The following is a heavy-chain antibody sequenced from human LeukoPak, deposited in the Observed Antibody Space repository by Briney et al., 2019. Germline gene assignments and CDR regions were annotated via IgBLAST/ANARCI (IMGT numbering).Heavy chain of an antibody. CDR1: GYSFTSYW. V-gene: IGHV5-51*01. J-gene: IGHJ4*02. CDR3: ARRYYDLLTGYYQYFDY. D-gene: IGHD3-9*01. Sequence: GESLKISCKGSGYSFTSYWIGWVRQMPGKGLEWMGIIYPGDSDTRYSPSFQGQVTTSADKSICTAYLQWSSLKASDTAMYYCARRYYDLLTGYYQYFDYWGQGTLVTVSS. CDR2: IYPGDSDT.